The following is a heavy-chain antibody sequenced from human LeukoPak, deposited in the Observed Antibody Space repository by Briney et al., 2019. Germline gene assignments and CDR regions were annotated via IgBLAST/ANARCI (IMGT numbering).Heavy chain of an antibody. CDR2: MNPNSGNT. J-gene: IGHJ6*03. V-gene: IGHV1-8*03. CDR1: GYTFTSYD. D-gene: IGHD3-10*01. CDR3: AGYGSDPGYYYYYMDV. Sequence: ASVKVSCKASGYTFTSYDIDWVRQATGQGLEWLGWMNPNSGNTGYAQKFQGRVTITRNTSISTAYMELSSLRSEDTAVYYCAGYGSDPGYYYYYMDVWGKGTTVTVSS.